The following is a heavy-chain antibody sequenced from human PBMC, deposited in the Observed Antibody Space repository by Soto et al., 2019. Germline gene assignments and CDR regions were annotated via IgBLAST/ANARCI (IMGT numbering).Heavy chain of an antibody. CDR1: GYSFTSYG. D-gene: IGHD3-22*01. Sequence: QVQLVQSGAEVKKPGASVKVSCKASGYSFTSYGISWVRQAPGQGLEWMGWISAYNGNTNYAQKFQARVTMTTDTSTKTAYMELRSLRSDATAVYYCARETYHYDSSGYFGLDVWGQGNTVTVSS. V-gene: IGHV1-18*01. J-gene: IGHJ6*02. CDR3: ARETYHYDSSGYFGLDV. CDR2: ISAYNGNT.